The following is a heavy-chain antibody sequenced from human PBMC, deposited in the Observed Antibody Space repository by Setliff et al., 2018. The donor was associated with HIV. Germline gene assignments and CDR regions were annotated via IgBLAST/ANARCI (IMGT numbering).Heavy chain of an antibody. D-gene: IGHD1-26*01. CDR1: GYSITGGYF. CDR3: ARRRWELLKRGAAFDI. CDR2: INHSGST. J-gene: IGHJ3*02. V-gene: IGHV4-38-2*01. Sequence: SETLSLTCAVSGYSITGGYFWGWIRQPPGKGLEWIGEINHSGSTNYNPSLKSRVTISVDTSKNQFSLKLSSVTAADTAVYYCARRRWELLKRGAAFDIWGQGTMVTVSS.